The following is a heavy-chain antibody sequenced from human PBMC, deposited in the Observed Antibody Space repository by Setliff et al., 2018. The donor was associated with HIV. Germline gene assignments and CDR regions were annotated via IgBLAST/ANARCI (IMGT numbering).Heavy chain of an antibody. J-gene: IGHJ4*02. V-gene: IGHV4-59*01. Sequence: SETLSLTCNVSPGSITVYHWSWVRQAPGRGLEWIGYVSYSGSTSYNPSLNSRVTMSVDASRAQFSLKLSSVTAADTAVYYCARTRGRALLSYYFDSWGQGRLVTVSS. CDR1: PGSITVYH. CDR3: ARTRGRALLSYYFDS. CDR2: VSYSGST.